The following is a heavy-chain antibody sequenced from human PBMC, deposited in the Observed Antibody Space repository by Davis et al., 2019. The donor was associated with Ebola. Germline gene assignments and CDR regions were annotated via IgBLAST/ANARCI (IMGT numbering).Heavy chain of an antibody. V-gene: IGHV4-34*01. J-gene: IGHJ5*02. CDR3: ARARAYNWFDP. CDR1: GGSFSGYY. Sequence: MPSETLSLTCAVYGGSFSGYYWSWIRHPPGKGLEWIGEINHSGSTNYNPSLKSRVTISVDTSKNQFSLKLSSVTAADTAVYYCARARAYNWFDPWGQGTLVTVSS. CDR2: INHSGST.